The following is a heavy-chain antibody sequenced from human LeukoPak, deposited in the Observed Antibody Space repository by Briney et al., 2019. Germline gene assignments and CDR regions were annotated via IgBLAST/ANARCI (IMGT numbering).Heavy chain of an antibody. Sequence: PGGSLRLSCAASGFAFSRFDMSWVRQAPGKGLEWVSSMSGSGGNTYFADSVKGRFTISRDNAKNSLYLQMNSLRDEDTAVYYCASLWFGENWFDPWGQGTLVTVSS. J-gene: IGHJ5*02. V-gene: IGHV3-23*01. CDR1: GFAFSRFD. D-gene: IGHD3-10*01. CDR3: ASLWFGENWFDP. CDR2: MSGSGGNT.